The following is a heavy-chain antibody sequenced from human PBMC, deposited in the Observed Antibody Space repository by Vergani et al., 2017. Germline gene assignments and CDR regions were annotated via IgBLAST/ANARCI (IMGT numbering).Heavy chain of an antibody. V-gene: IGHV3-30*18. D-gene: IGHD2-2*01. CDR2: ISYDGSNK. J-gene: IGHJ5*02. Sequence: QVQLVESGGGVVQPGRSLRLSCAASGFTFSSYGMHWVRQALGKGLEWVAVISYDGSNKYYADSVKGRFTISRDNSKNTLYLQMNSLRAEDTAVYYCANPEGVIPTAGGWFDPWGQGTLVTVSS. CDR1: GFTFSSYG. CDR3: ANPEGVIPTAGGWFDP.